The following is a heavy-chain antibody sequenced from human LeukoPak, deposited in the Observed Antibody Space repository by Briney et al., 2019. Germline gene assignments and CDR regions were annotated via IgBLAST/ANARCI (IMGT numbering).Heavy chain of an antibody. J-gene: IGHJ4*02. CDR3: ARGGGFGELLYWDY. V-gene: IGHV4-34*01. CDR1: GGSFSGYY. Sequence: KTSETLSLTCAVYGGSFSGYYWSWIRQPPGKGLEWIGEINHSGSTNYNPSLKSRVTISVDTSKNQFSLKLSSVTAADTAVYYCARGGGFGELLYWDYWGQGTLVTVSS. CDR2: INHSGST. D-gene: IGHD3-10*01.